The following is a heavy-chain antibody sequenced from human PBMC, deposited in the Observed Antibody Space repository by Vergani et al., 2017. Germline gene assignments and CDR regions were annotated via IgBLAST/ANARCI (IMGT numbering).Heavy chain of an antibody. CDR2: ISYDGSKT. D-gene: IGHD3-16*01. CDR3: ARXVWDCSGISCFLRAGEFYYMDV. V-gene: IGHV3-33*05. J-gene: IGHJ6*03. Sequence: QVQLVESGGGVVQPGTSLRLSCEASGFKFSQFGMHWVRQGPGKGLEWVAFISYDGSKTQYADSATGRVTISRDNSKNTVGLERSSLRVDDTATYYCARXVWDCSGISCFLRAGEFYYMDVWGQGTTVTVSS. CDR1: GFKFSQFG.